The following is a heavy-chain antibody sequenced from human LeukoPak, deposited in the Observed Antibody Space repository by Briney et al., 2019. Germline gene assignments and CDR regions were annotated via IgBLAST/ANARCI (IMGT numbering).Heavy chain of an antibody. CDR3: ARDSGGSYYYFDY. D-gene: IGHD1-26*01. J-gene: IGHJ4*02. CDR1: GGSISSGGYY. Sequence: SETLSLTCTVSGGSISSGGYYWSWIRQHPGKGLEWIGYIYYSGSTYYNPSLKSRVTISVDTSKNLFSLKLSSVTAADTAVYYCARDSGGSYYYFDYWGQGTLVTVSS. V-gene: IGHV4-31*03. CDR2: IYYSGST.